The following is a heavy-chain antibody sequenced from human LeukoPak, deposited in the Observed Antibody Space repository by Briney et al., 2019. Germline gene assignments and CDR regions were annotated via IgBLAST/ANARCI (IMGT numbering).Heavy chain of an antibody. D-gene: IGHD3-10*01. J-gene: IGHJ5*02. CDR1: GFTFSSYS. Sequence: GGSLRLSCAASGFTFSSYSMNWVRQAPGKGLEWVSSISSSSSYIYYADSVKGRSTISRDNAKNSLYLQMNGLRAEDTAVYYCARNKYYYGSGNYGVPNWFDPWGQGTLVTVSS. CDR3: ARNKYYYGSGNYGVPNWFDP. V-gene: IGHV3-21*01. CDR2: ISSSSSYI.